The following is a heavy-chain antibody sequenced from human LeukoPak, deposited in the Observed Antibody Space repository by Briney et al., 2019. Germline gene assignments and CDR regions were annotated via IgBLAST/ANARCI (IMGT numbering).Heavy chain of an antibody. J-gene: IGHJ5*02. D-gene: IGHD1-14*01. CDR3: ATGTRNDP. CDR1: GYPFTKWE. CDR2: VHPDNGNT. Sequence: ASVKVSCKTSGYPFTKWEINWVRQAAGQGLEWLGWVHPDNGNTYYAQRFRGRITVSRDTSTTTAYMELSGLRSNDTAVYFCATGTRNDPWGQGTLVTVSS. V-gene: IGHV1-8*01.